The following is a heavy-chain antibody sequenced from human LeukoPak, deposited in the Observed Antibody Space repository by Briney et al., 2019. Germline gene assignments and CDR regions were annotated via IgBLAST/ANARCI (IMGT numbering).Heavy chain of an antibody. CDR2: FDPEDGET. Sequence: GASVKVSCKVSGYTLTELSMHWVRQAPGKGLEWIGGFDPEDGETIYAQKFQGRVTMTEDTSTDTAYMELSSLRSEDTAVYYCATTRTEGYYFDYWGQGTLVTVSS. J-gene: IGHJ4*02. V-gene: IGHV1-24*01. CDR1: GYTLTELS. CDR3: ATTRTEGYYFDY.